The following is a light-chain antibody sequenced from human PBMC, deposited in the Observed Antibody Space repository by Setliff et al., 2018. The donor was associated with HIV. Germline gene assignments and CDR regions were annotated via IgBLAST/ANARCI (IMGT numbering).Light chain of an antibody. CDR2: EVR. CDR1: SSDVGGYSL. J-gene: IGLJ1*01. V-gene: IGLV2-14*01. CDR3: SSYAVTNTLP. Sequence: QSALTQPASVSGSPGQSITISCTGTSSDVGGYSLVSWYQQHPGKAPKLIIYEVRNRPSGVSNRFSGSKSGNTASLTISGLQAGDEGDYYCSSYAVTNTLPFGAGTKVTVL.